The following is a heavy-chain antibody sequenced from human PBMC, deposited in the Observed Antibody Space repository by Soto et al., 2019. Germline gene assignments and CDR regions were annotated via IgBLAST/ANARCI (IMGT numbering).Heavy chain of an antibody. J-gene: IGHJ5*02. CDR2: INHSGST. D-gene: IGHD3-9*01. CDR1: GGSFSGYY. Sequence: SETLSLTCAVYGGSFSGYYWSWIRQPPGKGLEWIGEINHSGSTNYNPSLKSRVTISVDTSKNQFSLKLSSVTAADTAVYYCARGPAILRYFDWLSKNWFDPWGQGTLVTVSS. V-gene: IGHV4-34*01. CDR3: ARGPAILRYFDWLSKNWFDP.